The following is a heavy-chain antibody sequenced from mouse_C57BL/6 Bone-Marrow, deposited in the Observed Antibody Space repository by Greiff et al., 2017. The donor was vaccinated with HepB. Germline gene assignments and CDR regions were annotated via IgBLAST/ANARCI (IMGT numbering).Heavy chain of an antibody. CDR2: INYDGSST. V-gene: IGHV5-16*01. J-gene: IGHJ4*01. CDR3: ARDYDGYLYAMDY. D-gene: IGHD2-3*01. CDR1: GFTFSDCY. Sequence: EVQVVESEGGLVQPGSSMKLSCTASGFTFSDCYMAWVRQVPEKGLEWVANINYDGSSTYYLDSLKSRFIISRDNAKNILYLQMSSLKSEDTATYYCARDYDGYLYAMDYWGQGTSVTVSS.